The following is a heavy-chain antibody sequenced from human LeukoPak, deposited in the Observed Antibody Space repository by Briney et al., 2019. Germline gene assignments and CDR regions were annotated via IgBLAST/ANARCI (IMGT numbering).Heavy chain of an antibody. Sequence: GGSLRLSCAASGFTLSSYVMSWVRQAPGKGLEWVSGISGRGVSTYYADSVKGRFTISRDNSKNTLYLQMNSLRAEDTAVYYCAKVGSGWYYFDYWGQGTLVTVSS. CDR1: GFTLSSYV. J-gene: IGHJ4*02. CDR2: ISGRGVST. V-gene: IGHV3-23*01. CDR3: AKVGSGWYYFDY. D-gene: IGHD6-19*01.